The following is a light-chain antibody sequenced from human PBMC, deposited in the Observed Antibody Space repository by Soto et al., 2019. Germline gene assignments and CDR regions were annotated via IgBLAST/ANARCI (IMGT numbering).Light chain of an antibody. CDR3: LQDYNYPLT. CDR1: HDIRKY. CDR2: GAS. J-gene: IGKJ4*01. V-gene: IGKV1-33*01. Sequence: DIQMTQSPSSLSASVGDRVTITCQASHDIRKYLNWYQQKPGKAPRLLIYGASNMEKGVPSRFTGSGSGTDFTLTISSLQPEDFATYYCLQDYNYPLTFGGGTKVDIK.